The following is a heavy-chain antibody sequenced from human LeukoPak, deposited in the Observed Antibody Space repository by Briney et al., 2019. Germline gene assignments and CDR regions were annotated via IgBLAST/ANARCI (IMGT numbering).Heavy chain of an antibody. Sequence: GASVKVSFKASGYTFTGYYMHWVRQAPGQGLEWMGWINPNSGGTKYAQKFQGRVTMTRDTSINTAYMELSSLRSDDTAVYYCAREIGASSGWDYWGQGTLVTVSS. CDR3: AREIGASSGWDY. V-gene: IGHV1-2*02. J-gene: IGHJ4*02. D-gene: IGHD6-19*01. CDR2: INPNSGGT. CDR1: GYTFTGYY.